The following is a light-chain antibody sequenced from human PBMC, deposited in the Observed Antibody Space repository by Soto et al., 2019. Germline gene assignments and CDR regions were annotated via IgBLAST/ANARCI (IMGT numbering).Light chain of an antibody. J-gene: IGLJ1*01. V-gene: IGLV1-40*01. CDR2: NNN. Sequence: QLVVTQPPSVSGAPGQRVTISCTGSSSNIGAGYDVHWYQRLPGTAPKVLIYNNNNRPSGVPDRFSGSKSGTSASLAITGLQAEDEADYYCQSYDSSLSGSYVFGTGTKLTVL. CDR3: QSYDSSLSGSYV. CDR1: SSNIGAGYD.